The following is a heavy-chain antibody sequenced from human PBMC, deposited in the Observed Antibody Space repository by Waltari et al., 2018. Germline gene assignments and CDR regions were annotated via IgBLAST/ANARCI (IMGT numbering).Heavy chain of an antibody. J-gene: IGHJ4*02. Sequence: YYWGGIRQPPGKGLGWVGSIYYSGSTYYTPSLKSRVTISVDTSKNQFSLKLSSVTAADTAVYYCASPSSSWYYFDYWGQGTLVTVSS. CDR2: IYYSGST. CDR3: ASPSSSWYYFDY. V-gene: IGHV4-39*01. CDR1: YY. D-gene: IGHD6-13*01.